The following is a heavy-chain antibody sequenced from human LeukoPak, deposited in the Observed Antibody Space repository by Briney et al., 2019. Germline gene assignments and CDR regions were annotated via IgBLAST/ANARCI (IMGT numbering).Heavy chain of an antibody. CDR2: ISGSGGST. Sequence: GESLKISCAASGFTFSSYAMSWVRQAPGKGLEWVSAISGSGGSTYYADSVKGRFTISRDNSKNTLYLQMNSLRAEDTAVYYCARRRSGSYSYYFDYWGQGTLVTVSS. V-gene: IGHV3-23*01. D-gene: IGHD1-26*01. CDR3: ARRRSGSYSYYFDY. CDR1: GFTFSSYA. J-gene: IGHJ4*02.